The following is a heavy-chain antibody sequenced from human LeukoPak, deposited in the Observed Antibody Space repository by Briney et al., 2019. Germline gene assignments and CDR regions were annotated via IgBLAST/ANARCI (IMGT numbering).Heavy chain of an antibody. CDR1: GFTLSSYS. Sequence: GGSLRLSCAASGFTLSSYSMNWVRQAPGKGLEWVSSISSSSSYIYYADSVKGRFTISRDNAKNSLYLQMNSLRAEDTAVYYCARDSGWGDIVVVPAFYWGQGTLVTVSS. CDR2: ISSSSSYI. V-gene: IGHV3-21*01. J-gene: IGHJ4*02. CDR3: ARDSGWGDIVVVPAFY. D-gene: IGHD2-2*01.